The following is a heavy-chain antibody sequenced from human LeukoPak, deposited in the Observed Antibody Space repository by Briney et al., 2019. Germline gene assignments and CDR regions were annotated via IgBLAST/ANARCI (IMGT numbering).Heavy chain of an antibody. J-gene: IGHJ4*02. CDR1: GGSISSYY. CDR2: IYYSRST. D-gene: IGHD5-24*01. CDR3: ARERMAIFDY. Sequence: SETLSLTCTVSGGSISSYYWSWIRQPPGKGLEWIGYIYYSRSTNYNPSLKSRVTISVDTSKNQFSLKLSSVTAADTAVYYCARERMAIFDYWGQGTLVAVSS. V-gene: IGHV4-59*01.